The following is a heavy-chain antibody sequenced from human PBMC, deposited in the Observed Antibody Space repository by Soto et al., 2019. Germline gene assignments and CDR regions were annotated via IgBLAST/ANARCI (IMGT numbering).Heavy chain of an antibody. Sequence: SETLSLTCTVSGGSISSSSYYWGWIRQPPGKGLEWIGSIYYSGSTYYNPSLKSRVTISVDTSKNHFSLTLTSVTAADTAVYYCARRYGSSFDYWGRGTLVTVSS. V-gene: IGHV4-39*01. J-gene: IGHJ4*02. CDR2: IYYSGST. CDR3: ARRYGSSFDY. CDR1: GGSISSSSYY. D-gene: IGHD6-13*01.